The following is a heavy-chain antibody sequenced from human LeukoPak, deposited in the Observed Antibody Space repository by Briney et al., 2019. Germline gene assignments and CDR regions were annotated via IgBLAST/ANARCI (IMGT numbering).Heavy chain of an antibody. Sequence: ASVRVSCKASGYTFTNYGVTWVRQAPGQGLEWMGWISAYNGNTNYAQNLQGRVTITTDTSTSTAYMELRSLRADDTAVYYCARGRMRYSSGWSGAFDIWGQGTMVTVSS. V-gene: IGHV1-18*01. CDR3: ARGRMRYSSGWSGAFDI. D-gene: IGHD6-19*01. CDR1: GYTFTNYG. J-gene: IGHJ3*02. CDR2: ISAYNGNT.